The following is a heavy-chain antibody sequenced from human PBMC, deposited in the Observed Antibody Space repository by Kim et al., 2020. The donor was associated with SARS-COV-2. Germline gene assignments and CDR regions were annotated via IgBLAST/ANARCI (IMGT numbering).Heavy chain of an antibody. CDR2: MNPNSGNT. D-gene: IGHD2-2*01. V-gene: IGHV1-8*01. CDR1: GYTFTSYD. CDR3: AREKCSSTSCYDYDP. J-gene: IGHJ5*02. Sequence: ASVKVSCKASGYTFTSYDINWVRQATGQGLEWMGWMNPNSGNTGYAQKFQGRVTMTRNTSISTAYMELSSLRSEDTAVYYCAREKCSSTSCYDYDPWCQGTLVTVSS.